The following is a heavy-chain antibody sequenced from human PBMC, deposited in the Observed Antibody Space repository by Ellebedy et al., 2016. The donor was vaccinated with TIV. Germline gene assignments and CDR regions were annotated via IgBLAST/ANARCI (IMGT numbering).Heavy chain of an antibody. J-gene: IGHJ6*02. Sequence: GESLKISCKASGYSFSTYWITWVRQMPGKGLEWMGKIDPTDSYTNYSPSFQGPVTISADESASTAYLQWPSLKASDSATYYCSRPRGYGMDVWGQGTTVTVSS. V-gene: IGHV5-10-1*01. CDR3: SRPRGYGMDV. CDR2: IDPTDSYT. CDR1: GYSFSTYW. D-gene: IGHD3-10*01.